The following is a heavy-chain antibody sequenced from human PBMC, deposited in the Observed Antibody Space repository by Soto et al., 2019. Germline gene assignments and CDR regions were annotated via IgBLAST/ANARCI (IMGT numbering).Heavy chain of an antibody. J-gene: IGHJ3*02. CDR3: ARAIRYYASSGYYSYDAFDS. CDR2: TYYRSKWYN. CDR1: GYSVSSNSAA. Sequence: QVQLQQSGPGLVKPSQTLSLTCAISGYSVSSNSAAWNWIRQSPSRGLEWLGGTYYRSKWYNDYAVSVKSRITIKPDTSKNQFSLQLNSVTPEDTAVYYCARAIRYYASSGYYSYDAFDSWGQGTMVTVSS. D-gene: IGHD3-22*01. V-gene: IGHV6-1*01.